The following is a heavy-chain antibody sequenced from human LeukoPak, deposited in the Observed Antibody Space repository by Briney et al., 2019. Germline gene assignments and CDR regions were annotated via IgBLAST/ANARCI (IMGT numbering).Heavy chain of an antibody. CDR3: ARGTAGTYSSSWYGPFDY. CDR1: GGSFSGYY. D-gene: IGHD6-13*01. CDR2: INHSGST. J-gene: IGHJ4*02. V-gene: IGHV4-34*01. Sequence: SETLSLTCAVYGGSFSGYYWSWIRQPPGKGLEWIGEINHSGSTNYNPSLKSRVTISVDTSKNQFSLKLSSVTAADTAVYYCARGTAGTYSSSWYGPFDYWGQGTLVTVSS.